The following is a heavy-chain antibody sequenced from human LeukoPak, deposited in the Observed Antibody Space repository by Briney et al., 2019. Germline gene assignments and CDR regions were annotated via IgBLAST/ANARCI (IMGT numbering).Heavy chain of an antibody. V-gene: IGHV3-21*04. CDR2: ISSSSSYI. D-gene: IGHD1-1*01. J-gene: IGHJ4*02. Sequence: GGSLRLSCAASGFTFSSYSMNWVRQAPGKGLEWVSSISSSSSYIYYADSVKGRFTISRDNAKNSLYLQMNSLRAEDTAVYYCARERGGTGTYGYWGQGTLVTVSS. CDR1: GFTFSSYS. CDR3: ARERGGTGTYGY.